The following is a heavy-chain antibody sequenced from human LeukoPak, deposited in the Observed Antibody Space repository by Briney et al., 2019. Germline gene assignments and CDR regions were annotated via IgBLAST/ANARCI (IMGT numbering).Heavy chain of an antibody. Sequence: PSETLSLTCTVSGGSISSYYWSWIRQPAGKGLEWIGRIYTSGSTNYNPSPKSRVTMSVDTSKNQFSLKLSSVTAADTAVYYCARGVYYDSSGYLPSYYFDYWGQGTLVTVSS. J-gene: IGHJ4*02. CDR2: IYTSGST. CDR1: GGSISSYY. D-gene: IGHD3-22*01. V-gene: IGHV4-4*07. CDR3: ARGVYYDSSGYLPSYYFDY.